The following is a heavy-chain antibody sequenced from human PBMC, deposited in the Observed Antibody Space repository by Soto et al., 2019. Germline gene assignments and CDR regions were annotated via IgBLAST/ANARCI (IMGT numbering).Heavy chain of an antibody. J-gene: IGHJ6*02. CDR2: IIPSLGIA. Sequence: QVQLVQSGAEVKKPGSSVKVSCKASGGTFSSYTISWVRQAHGQGLEWIGRIIPSLGIANYAQNFQGRVKIPADKATGTAYMDLSSLRSEDTAVYFCARARAPFGSSCYSYYYGMDVWGQGTTVTVSS. V-gene: IGHV1-69*02. CDR1: GGTFSSYT. CDR3: ARARAPFGSSCYSYYYGMDV. D-gene: IGHD2-2*01.